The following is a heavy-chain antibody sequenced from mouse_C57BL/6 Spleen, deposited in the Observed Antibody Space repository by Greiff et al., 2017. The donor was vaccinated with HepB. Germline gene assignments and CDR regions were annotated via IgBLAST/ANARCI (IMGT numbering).Heavy chain of an antibody. CDR3: ARSLATLVAKGYAMDY. Sequence: QVQLKQSGAELVRPGASVKMSCKASGYTFTSYNMHWVKQTPRQGLEWIGAIYPGNGDTSYNQKFKGKATLTVDKSSSTAYMQLSSLTSEDSAVYFCARSLATLVAKGYAMDYWGQGTSVTVSS. CDR2: IYPGNGDT. J-gene: IGHJ4*01. D-gene: IGHD1-1*01. V-gene: IGHV1-12*01. CDR1: GYTFTSYN.